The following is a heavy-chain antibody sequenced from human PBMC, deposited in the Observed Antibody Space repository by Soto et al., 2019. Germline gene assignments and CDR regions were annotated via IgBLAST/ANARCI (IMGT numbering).Heavy chain of an antibody. CDR3: VKGGWLDF. Sequence: EVQLLESGGGLVQPGGSLRLSCAASRFTFNTFEMSWVRQAPGRGLEWVSFISDDGSRTYYADAVKGRFTISRDNSKYTLYLQMNSLTVEDTAVYACVKGGWLDFWGQGTLVTVSS. J-gene: IGHJ5*01. V-gene: IGHV3-23*01. D-gene: IGHD3-16*01. CDR1: RFTFNTFE. CDR2: ISDDGSRT.